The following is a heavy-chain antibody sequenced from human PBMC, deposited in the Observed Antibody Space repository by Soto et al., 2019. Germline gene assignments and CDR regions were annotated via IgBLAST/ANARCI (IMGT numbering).Heavy chain of an antibody. CDR3: ARDFAGRDDY. CDR2: INIDGSRT. V-gene: IGHV3-74*03. J-gene: IGHJ4*02. Sequence: EVQLVESGGGLVQPGGSLRLSCAASGFTLSNNWMHWVRQAPGEGLVWVSRINIDGSRTTYADSVKGRFTISRDHAKNTLYLQMDSLRVEDTALYYCARDFAGRDDYRGQGTLVTVSS. CDR1: GFTLSNNW. D-gene: IGHD2-15*01.